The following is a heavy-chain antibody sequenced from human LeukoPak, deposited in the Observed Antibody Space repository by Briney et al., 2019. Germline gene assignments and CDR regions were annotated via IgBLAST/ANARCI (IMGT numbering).Heavy chain of an antibody. V-gene: IGHV1-2*02. D-gene: IGHD2-2*01. Sequence: ASVKVSCKASGHTFSDYYIHWVRQAPGQGLEWMGWIGPNSGGTNYAQKVQGRVTMTRDTSISTDYMELSRQRSDDTAVYYCARGYCSSGSCYVGWFDPWGQGTLVTVSS. J-gene: IGHJ5*02. CDR2: IGPNSGGT. CDR1: GHTFSDYY. CDR3: ARGYCSSGSCYVGWFDP.